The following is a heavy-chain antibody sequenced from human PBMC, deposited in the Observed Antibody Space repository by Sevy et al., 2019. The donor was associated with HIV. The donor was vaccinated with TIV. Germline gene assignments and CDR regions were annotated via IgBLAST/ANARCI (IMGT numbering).Heavy chain of an antibody. CDR2: ISYEGSEK. J-gene: IGHJ6*02. CDR3: AKMQGGSYNYYGMDV. D-gene: IGHD1-26*01. Sequence: GGSLRLSCAASGFIFSTYAIHWVRQAPGKGLEWVAVISYEGSEKYYADSVRGRFTISRDNSKNTLYLQMNSLRVEDTAIYYCAKMQGGSYNYYGMDVWGQGTTVTVSS. V-gene: IGHV3-30*18. CDR1: GFIFSTYA.